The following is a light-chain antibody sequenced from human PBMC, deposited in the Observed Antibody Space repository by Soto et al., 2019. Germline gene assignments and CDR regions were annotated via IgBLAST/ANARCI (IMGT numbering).Light chain of an antibody. Sequence: MTQSPLSLPVTPREPASITCRTSHHIGTYLNWYQQKPGKAPRLLIYGTSSLQSGVPSRFSGSGSGTDFTLTINSLRTEDFATYYCQQSFSTLTFGQGTRLEIK. J-gene: IGKJ5*01. CDR3: QQSFSTLT. CDR1: HHIGTY. CDR2: GTS. V-gene: IGKV1-39*01.